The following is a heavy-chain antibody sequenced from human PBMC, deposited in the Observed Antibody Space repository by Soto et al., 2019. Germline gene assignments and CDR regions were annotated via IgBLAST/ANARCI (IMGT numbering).Heavy chain of an antibody. J-gene: IGHJ2*01. Sequence: ETLSLTCTVSGGSISSYYWSWIRQPPGKGLEWIGYIYYSGSTNYNPSLKSRVTISVDTSKNQFSLKLSSVTAADTAVYYCAGLRYSSGWRSYWYFDLWGRGTLVTVSS. V-gene: IGHV4-59*01. CDR2: IYYSGST. CDR3: AGLRYSSGWRSYWYFDL. D-gene: IGHD6-19*01. CDR1: GGSISSYY.